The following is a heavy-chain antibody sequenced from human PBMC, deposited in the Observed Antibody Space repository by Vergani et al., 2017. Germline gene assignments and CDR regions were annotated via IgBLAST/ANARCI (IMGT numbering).Heavy chain of an antibody. V-gene: IGHV1-2*02. CDR2: IDPNSDGT. CDR3: ARGWSGYSTSWYFDF. D-gene: IGHD6-13*01. Sequence: QVQLVQSGTEVKKPGASVKVSCKASGYTFNGYYIHWVRQAPGQGLEYMGWIDPNSDGTNYAQKFQGRVTMTRDTSISTAYMELSRLRSDDTAVYYRARGWSGYSTSWYFDFWGQGTLVTVSS. CDR1: GYTFNGYY. J-gene: IGHJ4*02.